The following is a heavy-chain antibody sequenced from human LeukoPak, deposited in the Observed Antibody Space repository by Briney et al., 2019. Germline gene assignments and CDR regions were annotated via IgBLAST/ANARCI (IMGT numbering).Heavy chain of an antibody. Sequence: SETLSLTCTVSGGSISNSYWSWIRQPPGKALEWIGYIYYTGTTKYDPSLKSRATISLDTSKNQFSLKLTSVTAADTALFFCARGYDIDVWGQGTTVTVSS. CDR2: IYYTGTT. CDR3: ARGYDIDV. V-gene: IGHV4-59*01. CDR1: GGSISNSY. J-gene: IGHJ6*02.